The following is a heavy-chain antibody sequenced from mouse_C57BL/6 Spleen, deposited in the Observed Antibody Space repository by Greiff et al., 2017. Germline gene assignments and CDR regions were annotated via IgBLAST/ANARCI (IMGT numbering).Heavy chain of an antibody. CDR2: FLPGSGGT. Sequence: VQRVESGAELMKPGASVKLSCKATGYTFTGYWIEWVKQRPGHGLEWIGEFLPGSGGTNYNGKFKGKATFTADTSSNTANMQTTNLTTVDSCVKDCARGNYRDYWGQGTTLTVAS. CDR1: GYTFTGYW. CDR3: ARGNYRDY. V-gene: IGHV1-9*01. J-gene: IGHJ2*01.